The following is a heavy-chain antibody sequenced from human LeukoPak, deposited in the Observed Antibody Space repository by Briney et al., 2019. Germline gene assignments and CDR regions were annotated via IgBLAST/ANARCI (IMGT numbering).Heavy chain of an antibody. V-gene: IGHV3-53*01. CDR3: ARDSGSYPFDY. D-gene: IGHD1-26*01. CDR2: IYSGGST. CDR1: GFTVSSNY. Sequence: GGSLRPSCAASGFTVSSNYMSWVRQAPGKGLEWVSVIYSGGSTYYADSVKGRFTISRDNSKNTLYLQMNSLRAEDTAVYYCARDSGSYPFDYWGQGTLVTVSS. J-gene: IGHJ4*02.